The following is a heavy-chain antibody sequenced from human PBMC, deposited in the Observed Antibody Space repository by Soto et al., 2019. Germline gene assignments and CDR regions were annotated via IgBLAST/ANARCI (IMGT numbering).Heavy chain of an antibody. Sequence: ASVKVSCKASGYTFTSYCISWVRQAPGQGLEWMGWISAYNGNTNYAQKLQGRVTMTTDTSTSTAYMELRSLRSDDTAVYYCARYVSSSWPNWFDPWGQGTLVTVSS. CDR3: ARYVSSSWPNWFDP. V-gene: IGHV1-18*01. CDR2: ISAYNGNT. CDR1: GYTFTSYC. J-gene: IGHJ5*02. D-gene: IGHD6-13*01.